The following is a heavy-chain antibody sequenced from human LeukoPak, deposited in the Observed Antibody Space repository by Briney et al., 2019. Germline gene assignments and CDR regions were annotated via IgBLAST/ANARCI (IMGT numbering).Heavy chain of an antibody. CDR3: AKYYYYYGMDV. CDR1: GFTFDDYA. J-gene: IGHJ6*02. V-gene: IGHV3-9*01. Sequence: PGGSRRLSCAGSGFTFDDYAMHWVRQAPGKGLEWVSGISWNSGSIGYADSVKGRFTISRDNAKNSLYLQMNSLRAEDTALYYCAKYYYYYGMDVWGQGTTVTVSS. CDR2: ISWNSGSI.